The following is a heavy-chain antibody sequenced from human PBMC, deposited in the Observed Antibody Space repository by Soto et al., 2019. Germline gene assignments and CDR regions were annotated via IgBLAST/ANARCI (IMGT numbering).Heavy chain of an antibody. D-gene: IGHD3-10*01. V-gene: IGHV4-34*01. J-gene: IGHJ4*02. CDR2: INHSGST. Sequence: SETLSLTCAVYGGSFSGYYGSWIRQPPGKGLEWIGEINHSGSTNYNPSLKSRVTISVDTSKNQFSLKLSSVTAADTAVYYCARGLMVRGLTDYWGQGTLVTVSS. CDR3: ARGLMVRGLTDY. CDR1: GGSFSGYY.